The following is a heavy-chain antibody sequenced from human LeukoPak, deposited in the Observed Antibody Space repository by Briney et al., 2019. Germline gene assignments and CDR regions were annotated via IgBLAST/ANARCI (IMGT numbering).Heavy chain of an antibody. V-gene: IGHV4-34*01. D-gene: IGHD3-3*01. J-gene: IGHJ4*02. CDR3: ARVVKGAIFGVVIRIDY. Sequence: SETLSLTCAVYGGSFSGYYWSWIRQPPGKGLEWIGEINHSGSTNYNPSLKSRVTISVDTSKNQFSLKLSSVTAADTAVYYCARVVKGAIFGVVIRIDYWGQGTLVTVSS. CDR1: GGSFSGYY. CDR2: INHSGST.